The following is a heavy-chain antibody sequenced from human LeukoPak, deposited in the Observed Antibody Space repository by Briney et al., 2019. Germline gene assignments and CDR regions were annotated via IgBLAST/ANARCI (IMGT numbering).Heavy chain of an antibody. J-gene: IGHJ5*01. CDR1: GGTFSSYG. CDR3: ARTAFHCTRAGCYHNWFDS. D-gene: IGHD2-2*01. CDR2: VIPISGTT. V-gene: IGHV1-69*01. Sequence: SVKVSCKASGGTFSSYGYSWVRLAPGQGLEWMGGVIPISGTTDYAQKFQGRVTTTADESTSTAYLELSSLGSDDTAVYYCARTAFHCTRAGCYHNWFDSWGQGTLVTVSS.